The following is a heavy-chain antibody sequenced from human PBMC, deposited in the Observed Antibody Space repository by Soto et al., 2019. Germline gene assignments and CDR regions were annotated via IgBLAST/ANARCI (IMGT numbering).Heavy chain of an antibody. V-gene: IGHV4-34*01. D-gene: IGHD6-13*01. Sequence: XETLSLTCAVYGGSFSGHDWSWIRQPPGKGLEWIGEINRGGSTNYNPSLKSRTTIAVDTSKNQFSLKLASVTATDTAVYYCARGIPGYSSSWFDYWGQGPLVTVSS. CDR2: INRGGST. J-gene: IGHJ5*01. CDR3: ARGIPGYSSSWFDY. CDR1: GGSFSGHD.